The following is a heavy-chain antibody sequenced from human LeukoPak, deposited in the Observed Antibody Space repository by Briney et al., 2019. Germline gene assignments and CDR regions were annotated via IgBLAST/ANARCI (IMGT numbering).Heavy chain of an antibody. V-gene: IGHV3-7*01. CDR3: ARQAGVT. J-gene: IGHJ5*02. CDR1: GFSINNYW. D-gene: IGHD6-19*01. CDR2: IKGDASEK. Sequence: GGSLRLSCAVSGFSINNYWMAWYRQAPGKGLECVAHIKGDASEKYYLDSVKGRFTISRDNAKNSLYLQMNSLRAEDTAVYYCARQAGVTWGQGTLVTVSS.